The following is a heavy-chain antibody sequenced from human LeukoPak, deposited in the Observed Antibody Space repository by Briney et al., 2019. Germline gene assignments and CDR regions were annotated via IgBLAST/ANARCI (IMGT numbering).Heavy chain of an antibody. V-gene: IGHV4-39*01. CDR2: IYYSGST. CDR3: ARHVLGVLRFLEWFPPLGWFDP. J-gene: IGHJ5*02. D-gene: IGHD3-3*01. CDR1: GGSISSSSYY. Sequence: SETLSLTCTVSGGSISSSSYYWGWIRQPSGKGLEWIGSIYYSGSTYYNPSLKSRVTISVDTSKNQFSLKLSSVTAADTAVYSCARHVLGVLRFLEWFPPLGWFDPWGQGTLVTVSS.